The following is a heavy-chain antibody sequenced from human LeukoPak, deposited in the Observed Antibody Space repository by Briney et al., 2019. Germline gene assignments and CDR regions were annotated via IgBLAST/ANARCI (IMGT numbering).Heavy chain of an antibody. V-gene: IGHV4-34*01. CDR3: ARGSRFDP. CDR1: GGSFSGYY. Sequence: SETLSLSCAVYGGSFSGYYWSWIRQPPGRGLEWIGEINHSGSTNYNPSLKSRVTISVDTSKNQFSLKLSSVTAADTAVYYCARGSRFDPWGQGTLVTVSS. J-gene: IGHJ5*02. CDR2: INHSGST.